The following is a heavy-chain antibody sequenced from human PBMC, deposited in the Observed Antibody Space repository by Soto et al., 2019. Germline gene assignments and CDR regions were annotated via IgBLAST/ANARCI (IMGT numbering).Heavy chain of an antibody. V-gene: IGHV4-30-4*01. Sequence: SETLSITCTVSGGSISSGDYYWSWIRQPPGKGLEWIGYIYYSGSTYYNPSLKSRVTISVDTSKNQFSLKLSSVTAADTAVYYCARDLCIGGSCHPRYYYAMDVCGQGTTSTVS. J-gene: IGHJ6*02. CDR3: ARDLCIGGSCHPRYYYAMDV. D-gene: IGHD2-15*01. CDR1: GGSISSGDYY. CDR2: IYYSGST.